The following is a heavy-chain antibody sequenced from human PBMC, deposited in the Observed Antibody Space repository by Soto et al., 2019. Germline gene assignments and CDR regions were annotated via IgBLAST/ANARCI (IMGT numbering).Heavy chain of an antibody. CDR1: GFTFSRYA. CDR2: IRSSGGST. D-gene: IGHD3-22*01. CDR3: AKVFYDSTGYLFDALDV. J-gene: IGHJ3*01. Sequence: GGSLRLSCAASGFTFSRYAMTWVRQAPGKGLEWVSTIRSSGGSTYYADSVKGRVTISRDNSKNMLFMQMNSLRAEDTAVYYCAKVFYDSTGYLFDALDVWGQGTMVTVSS. V-gene: IGHV3-23*01.